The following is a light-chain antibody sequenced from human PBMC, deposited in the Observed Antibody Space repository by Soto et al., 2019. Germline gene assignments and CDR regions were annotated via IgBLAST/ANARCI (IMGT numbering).Light chain of an antibody. J-gene: IGLJ1*01. V-gene: IGLV2-14*03. Sequence: QSALTQPASVSGSPGQSITISCTGTSSDVGAYTFVSWYQQHPDKVPKLMIFDVSRRPSGVSDRFSVSKSGNTASLTISGLQPEDEADYYCSSYTSSSTHVFGSGTKLTVL. CDR1: SSDVGAYTF. CDR3: SSYTSSSTHV. CDR2: DVS.